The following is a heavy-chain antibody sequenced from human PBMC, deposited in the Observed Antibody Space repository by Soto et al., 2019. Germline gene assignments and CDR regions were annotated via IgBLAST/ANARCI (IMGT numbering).Heavy chain of an antibody. V-gene: IGHV4-59*01. J-gene: IGHJ6*02. Sequence: PSETLSLTCTVSGGSISSYYWSWIRQPPGKGLEWIGYIYYSGSTNYNPSLKSRVTISVDTSKNQFSLKLSSVTAADTAVYYCARDRIYYDSSGCLPYYYYGMDVWGQGTTVTVSS. CDR2: IYYSGST. D-gene: IGHD3-22*01. CDR3: ARDRIYYDSSGCLPYYYYGMDV. CDR1: GGSISSYY.